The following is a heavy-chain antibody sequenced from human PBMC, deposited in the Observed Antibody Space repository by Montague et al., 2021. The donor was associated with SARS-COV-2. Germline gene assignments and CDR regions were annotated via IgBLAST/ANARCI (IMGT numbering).Heavy chain of an antibody. CDR2: IFYSGST. V-gene: IGHV4-59*01. CDR3: AREGGTKSSHWWGAFDS. CDR1: GDSMSGYY. J-gene: IGHJ5*01. D-gene: IGHD1-26*01. Sequence: SETLSLTCTVSGDSMSGYYWSWARQAPGTGLEWIGYIFYSGSTSYNPSLNSRVTISIDTSKKQFSSKLTSVTAADTAVYFCAREGGTKSSHWWGAFDSWGHGTLVTVSS.